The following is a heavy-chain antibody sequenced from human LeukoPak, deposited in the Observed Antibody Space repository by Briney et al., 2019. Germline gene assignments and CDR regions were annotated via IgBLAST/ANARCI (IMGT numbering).Heavy chain of an antibody. CDR1: GGSFSGYY. D-gene: IGHD2-15*01. CDR2: ICANDGNT. Sequence: ETLSLTCAVYGGSFSGYYWSWVRQAPGKGLEWVSVICANDGNTYYADAVKGRFTISRDNSKDTLYLQMDSLRAEDTAVYYCAKGSGSSCYSPCDYWGQGILVTVSS. J-gene: IGHJ4*02. V-gene: IGHV3-23*01. CDR3: AKGSGSSCYSPCDY.